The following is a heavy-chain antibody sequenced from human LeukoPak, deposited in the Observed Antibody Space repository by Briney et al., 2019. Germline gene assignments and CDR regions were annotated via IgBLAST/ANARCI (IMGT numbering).Heavy chain of an antibody. V-gene: IGHV3-23*01. CDR3: AKATSGYDIRSHFDY. D-gene: IGHD5-12*01. J-gene: IGHJ4*02. CDR1: GFTFTNYA. CDR2: ISRSGGSA. Sequence: GGSLRLSCAASGFTFTNYAMSWVRQAPGKGLEWVSTISRSGGSAYCADSVKGRFSISRDNSRDTLYLQMNSLRAEDTALYYCAKATSGYDIRSHFDYWGQGTLVTVSS.